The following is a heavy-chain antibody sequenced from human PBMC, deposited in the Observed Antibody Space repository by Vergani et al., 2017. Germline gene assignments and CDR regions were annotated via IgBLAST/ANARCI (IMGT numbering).Heavy chain of an antibody. V-gene: IGHV3-64*01. CDR1: GFTFRSYA. CDR3: ARVSRGLFDY. D-gene: IGHD3-10*01. J-gene: IGHJ4*02. CDR2: ISSNGGST. Sequence: EVQLVESGGGLVQPGGSLRLSCAASGFTFRSYAMHWVRQAPGKGLEYVSAISSNGGSTYYANSVKGRFTISRDNSKNTLYLQMGSLRAEDMAVYYCARVSRGLFDYWGQGTLVTVSS.